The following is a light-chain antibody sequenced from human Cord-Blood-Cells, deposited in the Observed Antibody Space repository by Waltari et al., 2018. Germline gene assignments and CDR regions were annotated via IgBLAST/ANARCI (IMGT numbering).Light chain of an antibody. V-gene: IGLV2-23*03. Sequence: QSALTQPASVSGSPGQSLTISCTGTSSDVGSYNLVSCYQQPPGKAPKLMIYEGSKRPSGVSNRFSGSKSGNTASLTISGLQAEDEADYYCCSYAGSSTFHVVFGGGTKLTVL. CDR1: SSDVGSYNL. J-gene: IGLJ2*01. CDR3: CSYAGSSTFHVV. CDR2: EGS.